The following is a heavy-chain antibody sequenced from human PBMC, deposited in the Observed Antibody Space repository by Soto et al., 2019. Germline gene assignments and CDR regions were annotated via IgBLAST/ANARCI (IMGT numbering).Heavy chain of an antibody. CDR2: IYYSGST. V-gene: IGHV4-39*07. Sequence: SETLSLTCTVSGGSISSVHYYWGWTRQPPGKGLEWIGTIYYSGSTYYNPSLKSRVTISVDTSKNQFSLKLSSVTAADTAVYYCARATGALVVPAAFDYWGQGTLVTVSS. CDR1: GGSISSVHYY. CDR3: ARATGALVVPAAFDY. D-gene: IGHD2-2*01. J-gene: IGHJ4*02.